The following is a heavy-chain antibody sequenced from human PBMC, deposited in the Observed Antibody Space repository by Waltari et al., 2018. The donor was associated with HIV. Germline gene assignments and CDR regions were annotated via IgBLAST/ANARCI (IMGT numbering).Heavy chain of an antibody. Sequence: EVKLVQSGGGLVQPGGALRLSCTASGVTFRSHAMRLVRQTPVKGLQWDSTISGSGSHTYYADSAKGRFTISRDNSENTFFLQMTRLRVEDTARYFCAKDFDTSGLPYVVIDSWGQGTLVTVSS. CDR2: ISGSGSHT. D-gene: IGHD3-22*01. V-gene: IGHV3-23*04. CDR3: AKDFDTSGLPYVVIDS. J-gene: IGHJ4*02. CDR1: GVTFRSHA.